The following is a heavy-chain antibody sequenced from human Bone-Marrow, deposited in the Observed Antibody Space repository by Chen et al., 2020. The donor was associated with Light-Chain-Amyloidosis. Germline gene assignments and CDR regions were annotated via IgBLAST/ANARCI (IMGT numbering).Heavy chain of an antibody. CDR3: ARDRGYDILTGYAFDI. V-gene: IGHV1-2*02. J-gene: IGHJ3*02. CDR1: GYTFTGYY. D-gene: IGHD3-9*01. Sequence: QVQLVQSGAEVKKPGASVKVSCKASGYTFTGYYMHWVRQAPGQGLEWMGWINPNRGGTNYAQKFQGRVTMTRDTSISTAYMELSRLRSDDTAVYYCARDRGYDILTGYAFDIWGQGTMVTVSS. CDR2: INPNRGGT.